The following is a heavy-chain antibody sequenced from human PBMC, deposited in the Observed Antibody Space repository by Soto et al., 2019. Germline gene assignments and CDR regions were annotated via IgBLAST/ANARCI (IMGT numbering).Heavy chain of an antibody. CDR1: GGTFSTYA. Sequence: QVQLVQSGAEVKKPGSSVKVSCKAPGGTFSTYAISWVRQAPGQGLEWMGGVIPIFGIPKYAQKFQGRVTLTADESTSTGYMELRSLRSEDTAVYYCARSQGGSSSLDIYYYYYYGMDVWGQGTTVTVSS. CDR2: VIPIFGIP. J-gene: IGHJ6*02. D-gene: IGHD2-15*01. CDR3: ARSQGGSSSLDIYYYYYYGMDV. V-gene: IGHV1-69*01.